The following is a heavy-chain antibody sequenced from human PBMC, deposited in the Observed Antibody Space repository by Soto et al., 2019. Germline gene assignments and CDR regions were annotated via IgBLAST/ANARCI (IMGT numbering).Heavy chain of an antibody. Sequence: SETLSLTCAVSGYSISSGYYWGWIRQPPGKGLEWIGSIYHSESTYYNPSLKSRVTISVDTSKNQFSLKLSSVTAADTAVYYRARDGSCSSTSCYYDAFDIWGQGTMVTVSS. J-gene: IGHJ3*02. V-gene: IGHV4-38-2*02. D-gene: IGHD2-2*01. CDR2: IYHSEST. CDR1: GYSISSGYY. CDR3: ARDGSCSSTSCYYDAFDI.